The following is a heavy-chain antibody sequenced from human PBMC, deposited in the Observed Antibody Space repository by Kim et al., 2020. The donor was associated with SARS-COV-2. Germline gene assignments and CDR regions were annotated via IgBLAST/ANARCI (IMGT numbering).Heavy chain of an antibody. J-gene: IGHJ4*02. CDR2: ISYDGSNK. D-gene: IGHD2-8*01. CDR1: GFTFSSYA. V-gene: IGHV3-30*04. Sequence: GGSLRLSCAASGFTFSSYAMHWVRQAPGKGLEWVAVISYDGSNKYYADSVKGRFTISRDNSKNTLYLQMNSLRAEDTAVYYCARARRVYAKLDYWGQGTLVTVSS. CDR3: ARARRVYAKLDY.